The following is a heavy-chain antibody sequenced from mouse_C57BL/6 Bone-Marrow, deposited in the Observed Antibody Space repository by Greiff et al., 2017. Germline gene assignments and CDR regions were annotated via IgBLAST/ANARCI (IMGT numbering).Heavy chain of an antibody. CDR2: INPYNGGT. CDR3: ARRDGYCWYFDV. Sequence: EVKLQESGPVLVKPGASVKMSCKASGYTFTDYYMNWVKQSHGKSLEWIGVINPYNGGTSYNQKFKGKATLTVDKSSSTAYMELNSLTPEDSAVYYCARRDGYCWYFDVWGTGTTVTVSS. V-gene: IGHV1-19*01. D-gene: IGHD2-3*01. J-gene: IGHJ1*03. CDR1: GYTFTDYY.